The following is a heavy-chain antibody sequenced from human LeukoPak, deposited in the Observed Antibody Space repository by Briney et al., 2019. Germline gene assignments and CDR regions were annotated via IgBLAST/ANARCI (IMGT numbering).Heavy chain of an antibody. V-gene: IGHV3-66*02. Sequence: PGGSLRLSCAASGFTVSSNYMSWVRQAPGKGLEWVSVIYSGGSTYYADSVKGRFTISRDNSKNTLYLQMNSLRAEDTAVYYCARVKKQQYYANGDNWSDPWGQGTLVTVSS. CDR3: ARVKKQQYYANGDNWSDP. CDR1: GFTVSSNY. CDR2: IYSGGST. J-gene: IGHJ5*02. D-gene: IGHD3-10*01.